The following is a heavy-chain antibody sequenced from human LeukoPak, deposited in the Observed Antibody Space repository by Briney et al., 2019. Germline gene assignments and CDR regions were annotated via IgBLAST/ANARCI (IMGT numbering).Heavy chain of an antibody. CDR3: ARDYYNWTPDQGYKVFDY. CDR1: GFTFSHDW. CDR2: IKQDGSGE. V-gene: IGHV3-7*01. D-gene: IGHD1-20*01. J-gene: IGHJ4*02. Sequence: GGSLRLSCAASGFTFSHDWMSWVRQAPGKGLEWVASIKQDGSGEHYVDSVKGRFTISRDNAKNSLYLQMNSLRAEDTAVYYCARDYYNWTPDQGYKVFDYWGQGSLVTVSS.